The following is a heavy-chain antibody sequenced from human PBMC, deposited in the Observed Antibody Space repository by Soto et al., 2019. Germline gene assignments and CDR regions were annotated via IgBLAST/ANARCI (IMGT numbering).Heavy chain of an antibody. D-gene: IGHD3-10*01. Sequence: EVHLFESGGGLLQPGGSLRLSCVTSGFTFGHSAKTWVRQAPGKGLEWVSTISGHGDETFYADSVKGRFIISGDSYRNTVYLQMNSLRTDDTAVYYCAKGGHYSAFDPWGQGVLVTVSS. CDR1: GFTFGHSA. J-gene: IGHJ5*02. CDR2: ISGHGDET. CDR3: AKGGHYSAFDP. V-gene: IGHV3-23*01.